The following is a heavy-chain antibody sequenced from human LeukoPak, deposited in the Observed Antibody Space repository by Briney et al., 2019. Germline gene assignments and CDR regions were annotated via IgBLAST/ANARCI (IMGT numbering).Heavy chain of an antibody. D-gene: IGHD3-10*01. CDR3: ARSITMVRGVNGDAFDI. V-gene: IGHV3-66*01. Sequence: GGSLRLSCAASGFTFSSYPMSWVRQAPGKGLEWVSVIYSGGSTYYADSVKGRFTISRDNSKNTLYLQMNSLRAEDTAVYYCARSITMVRGVNGDAFDIWGQGTMVTVSS. J-gene: IGHJ3*02. CDR1: GFTFSSYP. CDR2: IYSGGST.